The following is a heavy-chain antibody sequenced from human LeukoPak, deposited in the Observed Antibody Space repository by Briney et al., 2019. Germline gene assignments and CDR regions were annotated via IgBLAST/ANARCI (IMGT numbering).Heavy chain of an antibody. D-gene: IGHD6-6*01. J-gene: IGHJ4*02. CDR2: INHSGST. CDR1: GGSFSGYY. CDR3: ARGAAARPSHFDY. V-gene: IGHV4-34*01. Sequence: SETLSLTCAVYGGSFSGYYWSWIRQPPGKGLEWIGEINHSGSTNYNPSLKSRVTISVGTSKNQFSLKLSSVTAADTAVYYCARGAAARPSHFDYWGQGTLVTVSS.